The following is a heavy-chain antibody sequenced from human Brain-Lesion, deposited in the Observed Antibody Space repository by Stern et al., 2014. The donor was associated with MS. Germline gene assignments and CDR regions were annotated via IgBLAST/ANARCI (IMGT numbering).Heavy chain of an antibody. CDR1: GFTFDAYA. J-gene: IGHJ4*02. CDR2: ISWNRGTT. V-gene: IGHV3-9*01. D-gene: IGHD1-14*01. Sequence: EVQLVQSGGDLVQPGRSLRLSCAAFGFTFDAYAMHWVRQAPGKGLEWVAGISWNRGTTRHADSVEGGFTTSRDNAYSSLYLQMNSLRPEDTALYYCARDITGSSAYFAYWGQGTLVTVSS. CDR3: ARDITGSSAYFAY.